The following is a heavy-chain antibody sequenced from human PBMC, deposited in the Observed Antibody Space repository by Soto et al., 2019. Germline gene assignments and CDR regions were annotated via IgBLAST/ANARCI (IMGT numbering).Heavy chain of an antibody. CDR2: IDSSGGI. Sequence: AGKGLEWIGRIDSSGGINYSPSLKSRVTMSVDTSENQFSLKLSSVTAADTAVYYCARGGLEFWSTAFD. CDR3: ARGGLEFWSTAFD. D-gene: IGHD3-3*01. V-gene: IGHV4-4*07. J-gene: IGHJ4*01.